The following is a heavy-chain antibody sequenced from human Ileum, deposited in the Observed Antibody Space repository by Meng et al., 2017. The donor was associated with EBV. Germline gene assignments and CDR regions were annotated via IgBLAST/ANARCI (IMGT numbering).Heavy chain of an antibody. D-gene: IGHD2-21*01. CDR1: GYTFSNYA. V-gene: IGHV1-3*01. CDR2: INADNGNT. Sequence: HLLQSGAEGKKPGASVKLSCKASGYTFSNYAIHWVRQAPGQRPEWMGWINADNGNTKYSQKFQGRVTITRNTPASTVYMDVRSLRSEDTAVYFCARVERGVKFDKWGQGTLVTVSS. CDR3: ARVERGVKFDK. J-gene: IGHJ4*01.